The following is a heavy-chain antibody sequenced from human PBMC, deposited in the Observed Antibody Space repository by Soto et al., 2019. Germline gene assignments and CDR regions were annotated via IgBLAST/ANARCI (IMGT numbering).Heavy chain of an antibody. Sequence: QVQLLESGPGLVKPSETLSLTCTVSGGSLSSYYWRCIRQPPGKGLEWIGYIYSSGSTNYNPSLKSRVTISVDTSKNQFSLKLSSVTAADTAVYYCARRYGGGFDFWGQGTLVTVSS. D-gene: IGHD3-10*01. J-gene: IGHJ4*02. CDR1: GGSLSSYY. CDR3: ARRYGGGFDF. V-gene: IGHV4-59*08. CDR2: IYSSGST.